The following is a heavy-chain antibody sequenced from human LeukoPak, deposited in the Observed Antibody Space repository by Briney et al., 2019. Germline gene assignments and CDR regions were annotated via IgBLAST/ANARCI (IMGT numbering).Heavy chain of an antibody. CDR2: IYTSGST. CDR3: ARDSLGAGTVGATSGY. Sequence: SETLSLTCTVSGGSLSSGSYYWSWIRQPAGKGLEWIGRIYTSGSTNYNPSLKSRVTISVDTSKNQFSLKLSSVTAADTAVYYCARDSLGAGTVGATSGYWGQGTLVTVSS. CDR1: GGSLSSGSYY. V-gene: IGHV4-61*02. J-gene: IGHJ4*02. D-gene: IGHD1-26*01.